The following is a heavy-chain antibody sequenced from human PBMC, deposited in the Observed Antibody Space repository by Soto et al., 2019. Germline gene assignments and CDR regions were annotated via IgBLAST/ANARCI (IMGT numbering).Heavy chain of an antibody. D-gene: IGHD3-22*01. CDR2: ISSSSTI. CDR1: GFTFSSYS. CDR3: AREEDSSGYSAFDI. J-gene: IGHJ3*02. Sequence: PGGSLRLSCAASGFTFSSYSMNWVRQAPGKGLEWVSYISSSSTIYYADSVKGRFTISRDNAKNSLYLQMNSLRDEDTAVYYCAREEDSSGYSAFDIWGQGTMVTVSS. V-gene: IGHV3-48*02.